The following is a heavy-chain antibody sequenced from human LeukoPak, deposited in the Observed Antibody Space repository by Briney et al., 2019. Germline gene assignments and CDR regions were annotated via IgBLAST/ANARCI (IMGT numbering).Heavy chain of an antibody. J-gene: IGHJ4*02. CDR2: FEPEDGET. CDR3: ATAIRLNYYDSSGYIPFLGFDY. V-gene: IGHV1-24*01. D-gene: IGHD3-22*01. CDR1: GYTLTELS. Sequence: ASVKVSCKVSGYTLTELSMHWVRQAPGKGLEWMGGFEPEDGETIYAQKFQGRVTMTEDTSTDTAYMELSSLRSEDTAVYYCATAIRLNYYDSSGYIPFLGFDYWGQGTLVTVSS.